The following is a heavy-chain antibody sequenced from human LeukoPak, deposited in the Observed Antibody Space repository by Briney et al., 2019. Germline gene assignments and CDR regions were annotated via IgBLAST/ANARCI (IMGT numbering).Heavy chain of an antibody. CDR1: GFTFSRYN. CDR3: AREYESDY. CDR2: ISTSGSYI. V-gene: IGHV3-21*01. J-gene: IGHJ4*02. Sequence: GGSLRLSCAASGFTFSRYNMNWVRQAPGKGLEWVSSISTSGSYIYYADSVKGRFTISRDNAKNSLYLQMNSLRAEDTAVYYCAREYESDYWGQGTLVTVPS. D-gene: IGHD3-3*01.